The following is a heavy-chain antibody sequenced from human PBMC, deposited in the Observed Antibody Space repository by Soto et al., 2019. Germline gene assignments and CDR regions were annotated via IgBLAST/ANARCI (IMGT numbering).Heavy chain of an antibody. CDR2: ISAYNGNT. CDR3: ARERPRDYYDFWSGYHYYYGMDV. Sequence: VASVKVSCKASGYTFTSYGISWVRQAPGQGLEWMGWISAYNGNTNYAQKLQGRVTMTTDTSTSTAYMELRSLRSDDTAVYYCARERPRDYYDFWSGYHYYYGMDVWGQGTTVTVSS. V-gene: IGHV1-18*04. J-gene: IGHJ6*02. CDR1: GYTFTSYG. D-gene: IGHD3-3*01.